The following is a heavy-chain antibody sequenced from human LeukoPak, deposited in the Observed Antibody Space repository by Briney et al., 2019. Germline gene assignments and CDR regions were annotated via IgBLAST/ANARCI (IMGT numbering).Heavy chain of an antibody. J-gene: IGHJ4*02. V-gene: IGHV4-34*01. CDR3: ARGRKYTSGYRVTELGSGYSDY. CDR2: NNQRGRP. CDR1: GGAFSGYY. D-gene: IGHD5-18*01. Sequence: SETLSLTRGVYGGAFSGYYWSWVRQPPGKGLEWIGGNNQRGRPNYNPSLKSRVSMSVDTSKNQFSLKLSSVTAADTAVYYCARGRKYTSGYRVTELGSGYSDYWGQGTLVTVSS.